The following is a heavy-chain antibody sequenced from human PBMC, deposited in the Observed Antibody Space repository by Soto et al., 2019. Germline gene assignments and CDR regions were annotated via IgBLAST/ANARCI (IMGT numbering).Heavy chain of an antibody. V-gene: IGHV3-30-3*01. CDR1: GFTFSSYA. CDR3: XXXXXXXXXXYXXXXXX. J-gene: IGHJ6*02. Sequence: GSLRLSCAASGFTFSSYAMHWVRQAPGKGLEWVAVISYDGSNKYYADSVKGRFTISRDNSENTLYLKMNSLGAEDTTEYYXXXXXXXXXXXYXXXXXXXGQGT. CDR2: ISYDGSNK.